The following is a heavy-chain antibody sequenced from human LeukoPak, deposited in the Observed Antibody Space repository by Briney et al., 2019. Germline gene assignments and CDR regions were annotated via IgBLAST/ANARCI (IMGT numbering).Heavy chain of an antibody. D-gene: IGHD1-26*01. Sequence: PGGSLRLPCAASGFSFRSFEMSWVRQAPGKGLECIAYISSASGTIYHADSVKGRFTISRDNANNSLYLQMNSLRAEDTAIYYCARSTELSDPYFYYGMDVWGQGTTVTVSS. CDR2: ISSASGTI. CDR3: ARSTELSDPYFYYGMDV. V-gene: IGHV3-48*03. CDR1: GFSFRSFE. J-gene: IGHJ6*02.